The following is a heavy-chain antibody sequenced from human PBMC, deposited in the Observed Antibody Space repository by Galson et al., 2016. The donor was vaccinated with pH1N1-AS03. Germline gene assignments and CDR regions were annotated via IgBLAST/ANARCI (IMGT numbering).Heavy chain of an antibody. CDR3: ARGYNVWTAFDY. CDR2: INPKSGGT. Sequence: SVKVSCKASGDTVTDYYIHWVRQAPGQGLEWMGWINPKSGGTKFDQKFQGRVTMTRDTTINTLYMELRSLRSDATAIYFCARGYNVWTAFDYWGQGTLVTVSS. CDR1: GDTVTDYY. V-gene: IGHV1-2*02. J-gene: IGHJ4*02. D-gene: IGHD3/OR15-3a*01.